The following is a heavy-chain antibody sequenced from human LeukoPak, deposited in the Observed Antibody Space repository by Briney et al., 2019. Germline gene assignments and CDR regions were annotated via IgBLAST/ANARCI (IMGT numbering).Heavy chain of an antibody. CDR2: IHPTGANK. V-gene: IGHV3-23*01. Sequence: GGSLRLSCAASGFTFSSYSMNWVRQAPGKGLEWVSTIHPTGANKHYADSVNGRFTISRDNSKNTVYVQMSSLRAEDTAIYYCAKDPSTLTSADDYWGQGTLVTVSS. J-gene: IGHJ4*02. CDR3: AKDPSTLTSADDY. CDR1: GFTFSSYS. D-gene: IGHD6-13*01.